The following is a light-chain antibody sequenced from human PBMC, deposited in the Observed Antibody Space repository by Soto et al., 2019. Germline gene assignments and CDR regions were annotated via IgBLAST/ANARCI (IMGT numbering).Light chain of an antibody. CDR2: EVT. J-gene: IGLJ1*01. Sequence: QSVLTQPPSASGSPRQSVTISCTGTSSDVGAFDYVSWHQHHPGKAPRVIIYEVTKRPSGVSDRVSGSKSGNTASLTVSGLQAEDEAVYYCSSYAGSNNPLYVFGTGTKLTVL. CDR3: SSYAGSNNPLYV. V-gene: IGLV2-8*01. CDR1: SSDVGAFDY.